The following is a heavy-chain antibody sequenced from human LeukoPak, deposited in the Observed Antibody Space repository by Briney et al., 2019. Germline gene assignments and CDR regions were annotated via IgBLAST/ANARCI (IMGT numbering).Heavy chain of an antibody. J-gene: IGHJ6*03. CDR1: GYTFTSYD. V-gene: IGHV1-8*01. Sequence: ASVKVSCKASGYTFTSYDINWVRQATGQGLEWMGWINPNSGNTGYAQKFQGRVTMTRDTSISTAYMELSRLRSDDTAVYYCARVSNSWYGYYYYNYMDVWGKGTTVTVSS. CDR3: ARVSNSWYGYYYYNYMDV. D-gene: IGHD6-13*01. CDR2: INPNSGNT.